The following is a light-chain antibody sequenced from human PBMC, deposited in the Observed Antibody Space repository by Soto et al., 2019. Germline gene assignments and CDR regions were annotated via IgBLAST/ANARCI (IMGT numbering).Light chain of an antibody. CDR1: QSVDRY. V-gene: IGKV3-11*01. J-gene: IGKJ2*02. CDR3: QQRGKLPST. CDR2: DAY. Sequence: EVVFTNSPDTLSVSAVDTATLSCRASQSVDRYVAWYQQKVGQAPRLLIYDAYTRATGVGARFTGSGSATDFSLTITSLEPEDFAVYYCQQRGKLPSTFGPGTKVDIK.